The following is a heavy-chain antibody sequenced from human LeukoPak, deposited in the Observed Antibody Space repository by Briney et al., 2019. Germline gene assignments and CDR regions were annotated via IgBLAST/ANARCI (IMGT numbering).Heavy chain of an antibody. CDR1: GYTFSSFA. J-gene: IGHJ6*02. CDR2: ISGSGGST. Sequence: PGGSLRLSCEASGYTFSSFAMTWVRQAPGKGLEWVSAISGSGGSTYYADSVKGRFTISRDNSKNTLYLQMNSLRAEDTAVYYCAKGDYDILTGYSHYYYGMDVWGQGTTVTVSS. CDR3: AKGDYDILTGYSHYYYGMDV. V-gene: IGHV3-23*01. D-gene: IGHD3-9*01.